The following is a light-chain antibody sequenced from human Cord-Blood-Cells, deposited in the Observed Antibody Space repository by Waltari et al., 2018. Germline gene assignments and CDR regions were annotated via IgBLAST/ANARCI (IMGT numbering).Light chain of an antibody. V-gene: IGKV4-1*01. CDR2: WAS. Sequence: DIVMTQSPESLAVSLGERATINCKFSKSVLYSSNNKNYLAWYQQKPGQPPKLLIYWASTRESGVPDRFSGSGSGTDFTLTISSLQAEDVAVYYCQQYYSTPITFGQGTRLEIK. CDR1: KSVLYSSNNKNY. CDR3: QQYYSTPIT. J-gene: IGKJ5*01.